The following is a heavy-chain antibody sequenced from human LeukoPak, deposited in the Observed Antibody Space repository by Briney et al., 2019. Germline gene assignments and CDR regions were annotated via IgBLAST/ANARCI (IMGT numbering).Heavy chain of an antibody. D-gene: IGHD1-1*01. Sequence: KPSETLSLTCTVSGGSISSYYWSWIRQPPGKGLEWIGYIYYSGSTNYNPSLKSRVTISVDTSKNQFSLKLSSVTAADTAVYYCARQARSYNWNDEAFDIWGQGTMVTVSS. CDR3: ARQARSYNWNDEAFDI. CDR2: IYYSGST. J-gene: IGHJ3*02. CDR1: GGSISSYY. V-gene: IGHV4-59*08.